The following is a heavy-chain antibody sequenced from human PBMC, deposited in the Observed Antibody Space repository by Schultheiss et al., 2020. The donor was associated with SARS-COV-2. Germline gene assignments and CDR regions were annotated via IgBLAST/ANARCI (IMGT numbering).Heavy chain of an antibody. Sequence: GESLKISCAASGFTVSSNYMTWVRQAPGRGLEWVAVISNDGTNKYYADSVKGRFTISRDNSKNTLYLQMNSLRAEDTAVYYCARETRLQSLYYGMDVWGQGTTVTVSS. CDR2: ISNDGTNK. CDR3: ARETRLQSLYYGMDV. CDR1: GFTVSSNY. J-gene: IGHJ6*02. V-gene: IGHV3-30*03. D-gene: IGHD4-11*01.